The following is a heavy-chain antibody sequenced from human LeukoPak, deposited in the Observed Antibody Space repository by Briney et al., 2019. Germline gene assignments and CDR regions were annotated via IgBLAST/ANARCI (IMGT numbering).Heavy chain of an antibody. CDR2: ISSSSSTI. Sequence: GGSLRLSCAASGFTFSSYSMNWVRQAPGKGLEWVSYISSSSSTIYYADSVKGRFTISRDNAKNSLYLQMNSLRAEDTAVYYCARDRVVPAATTPKEFDYWGLGTLVTVSS. V-gene: IGHV3-48*01. CDR1: GFTFSSYS. CDR3: ARDRVVPAATTPKEFDY. J-gene: IGHJ4*02. D-gene: IGHD2-2*01.